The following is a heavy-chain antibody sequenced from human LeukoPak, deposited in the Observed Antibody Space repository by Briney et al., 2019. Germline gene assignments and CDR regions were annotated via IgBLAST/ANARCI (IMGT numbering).Heavy chain of an antibody. Sequence: PGGSLRLSCAASGFTFSSYGMNWVRQAPGKGLEWVSYISSSGSTIYYADSVKDRFTISRDNAKNTLYLQMNSLRAEDTAVYYCAKDLDPDAFDIWGQGTMVTVSS. J-gene: IGHJ3*02. CDR1: GFTFSSYG. CDR3: AKDLDPDAFDI. CDR2: ISSSGSTI. V-gene: IGHV3-48*03.